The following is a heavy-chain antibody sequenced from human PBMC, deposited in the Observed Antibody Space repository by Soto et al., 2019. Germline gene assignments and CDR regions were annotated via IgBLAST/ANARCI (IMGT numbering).Heavy chain of an antibody. CDR3: ARHRVVVAATGPNFLDY. V-gene: IGHV3-49*03. CDR1: GFTFGDYA. CDR2: IRSKAYGGTT. Sequence: GSLRLSCTVFGFTFGDYAMSCFRQAPGKGLEWVGFIRSKAYGGTTEYAASVKGRFTISRDDSKSIAYMELRSLRSDDTAVYYCARHRVVVAATGPNFLDYWGQGTLVPVSS. J-gene: IGHJ4*02. D-gene: IGHD2-15*01.